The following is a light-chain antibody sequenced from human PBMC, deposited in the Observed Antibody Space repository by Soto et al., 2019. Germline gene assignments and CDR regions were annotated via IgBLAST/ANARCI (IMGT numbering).Light chain of an antibody. CDR2: GAS. CDR3: QQYGSSRT. V-gene: IGKV3-20*01. J-gene: IGKJ2*02. CDR1: QSVSSSY. Sequence: EIVLTQSPGTLSLSPGERATLSCRASQSVSSSYLAWYQQKPGQAPRLLIYGASSRATGIPDGFSGSGSVTDFTLTISRLEPEDFAVYYCQQYGSSRTLGQGTKLEIK.